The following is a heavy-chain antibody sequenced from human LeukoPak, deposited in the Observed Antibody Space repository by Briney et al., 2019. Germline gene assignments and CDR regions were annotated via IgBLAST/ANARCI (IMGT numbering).Heavy chain of an antibody. CDR2: IIPIFGIA. V-gene: IGHV1-69*04. D-gene: IGHD2-21*02. CDR3: AREGVVTATEAFDI. J-gene: IGHJ3*02. Sequence: GAAVKVSCKASGGTFISYAISWVRQAPAQGLDWMGRIIPIFGIANYAQKFQGRVTITADKSTSTAYMELSSLRSEDTAVYYCAREGVVTATEAFDIWGQGTMVTVSS. CDR1: GGTFISYA.